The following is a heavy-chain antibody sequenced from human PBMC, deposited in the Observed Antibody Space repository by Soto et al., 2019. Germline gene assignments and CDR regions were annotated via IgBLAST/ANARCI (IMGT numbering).Heavy chain of an antibody. J-gene: IGHJ5*02. V-gene: IGHV4-34*01. CDR1: GGSFSGYY. CDR2: INHSGST. D-gene: IGHD6-13*01. CDR3: ARVGAAAAGSNWFDP. Sequence: PSETLSLTCAVYGGSFSGYYWSWIRQPPGKGLEWIGEINHSGSTNYNPSLKSRVTISVDTSKNQFSLKLSSVTAADTAVYYCARVGAAAAGSNWFDPWGQGTLVTVSS.